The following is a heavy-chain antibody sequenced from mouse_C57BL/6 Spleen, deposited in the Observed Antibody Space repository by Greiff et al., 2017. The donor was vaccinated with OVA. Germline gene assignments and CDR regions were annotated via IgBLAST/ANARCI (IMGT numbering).Heavy chain of an antibody. CDR2: IDPEDGDT. Sequence: VQLQQSGAELVRPGASVKLSCTASGFNIKDYYMHWVKQRPEQGLEWIGRIDPEDGDTEYAPKFQGKATMTADTSSNTAYLQLSSLTSEDTAVYYCTTGYYGNYGAYLGQGTLVTVSA. CDR1: GFNIKDYY. CDR3: TTGYYGNYGAY. J-gene: IGHJ3*01. D-gene: IGHD2-1*01. V-gene: IGHV14-1*01.